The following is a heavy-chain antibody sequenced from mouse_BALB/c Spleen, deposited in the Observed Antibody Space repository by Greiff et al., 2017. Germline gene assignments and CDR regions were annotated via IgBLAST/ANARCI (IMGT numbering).Heavy chain of an antibody. J-gene: IGHJ4*01. CDR3: ARGPAMGYDDAMDY. Sequence: EVKLQESGGGLVKPGGSLKLSCAASGFTFSSYAMSWVRQTPEKRLEWVASISSGGSTYYPDSVKGRFTISRDNARNILYLQMSSLRSEDTAMYYCARGPAMGYDDAMDYWGQGTSVTVSS. V-gene: IGHV5-6-5*01. CDR1: GFTFSSYA. D-gene: IGHD2-2*01. CDR2: ISSGGST.